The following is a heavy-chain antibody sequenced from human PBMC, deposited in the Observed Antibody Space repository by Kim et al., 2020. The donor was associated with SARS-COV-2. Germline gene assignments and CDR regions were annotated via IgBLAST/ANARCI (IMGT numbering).Heavy chain of an antibody. Sequence: SETLSLTCTVSGGSISSSSYYWGWIRQPPGKGLEWIGSIYYSGSTYYNPSLKSRVTISVDTSKNQFSLKLSSVTAADTAVYYCARHWGIGILPGITIFGVVEAFDPWGQGTLVTVSS. CDR2: IYYSGST. CDR3: ARHWGIGILPGITIFGVVEAFDP. V-gene: IGHV4-39*01. D-gene: IGHD3-3*01. J-gene: IGHJ5*02. CDR1: GGSISSSSYY.